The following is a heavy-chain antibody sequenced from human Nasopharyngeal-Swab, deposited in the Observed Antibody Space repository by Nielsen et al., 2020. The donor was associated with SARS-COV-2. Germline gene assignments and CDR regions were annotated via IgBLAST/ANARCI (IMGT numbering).Heavy chain of an antibody. J-gene: IGHJ4*02. D-gene: IGHD2-15*01. Sequence: WIRQPPGKGLEWVGFIRSKAYGGTTEYAASVKGRFTISRDDSKSIAYLQMNSLKTEDTVVYYCTRGGDCSGGSCQTWIQLWADYWGQGTLVTVSS. CDR2: IRSKAYGGTT. CDR3: TRGGDCSGGSCQTWIQLWADY. V-gene: IGHV3-49*02.